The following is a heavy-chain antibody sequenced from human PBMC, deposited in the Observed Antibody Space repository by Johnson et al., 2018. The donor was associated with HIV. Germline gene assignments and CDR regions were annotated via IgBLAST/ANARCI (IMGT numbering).Heavy chain of an antibody. CDR2: ISYDGSNK. D-gene: IGHD4-23*01. CDR1: GFTFSSYA. Sequence: VESGGGVVQPGRSLRLSCAASGFTFSSYAMHWVRQAPGQGLEWVAVISYDGSNKYYADSVKGRFTISRDNSKNTLYLQMNSLRAEDTAVYYCARDGPPYYGGNSGGAFDIWGQGTMVTVSS. CDR3: ARDGPPYYGGNSGGAFDI. V-gene: IGHV3-30*04. J-gene: IGHJ3*02.